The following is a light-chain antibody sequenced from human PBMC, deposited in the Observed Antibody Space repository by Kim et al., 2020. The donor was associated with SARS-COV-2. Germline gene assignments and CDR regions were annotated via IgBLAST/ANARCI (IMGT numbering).Light chain of an antibody. V-gene: IGKV3-20*01. J-gene: IGKJ5*01. CDR1: QSVASCY. Sequence: SPEEGATLSCRASQSVASCYLAWFQQKRGPPPRLVIYATSTRATGIPNRFSGSGSGTDFTLTISSLEPEDFAVYYCQQYGNSPITFGQGTRLEIK. CDR2: ATS. CDR3: QQYGNSPIT.